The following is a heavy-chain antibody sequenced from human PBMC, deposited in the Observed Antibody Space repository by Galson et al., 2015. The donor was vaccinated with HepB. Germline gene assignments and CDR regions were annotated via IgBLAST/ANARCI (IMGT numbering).Heavy chain of an antibody. CDR2: ISDSGST. CDR1: GGFISSHF. J-gene: IGHJ6*03. Sequence: ETLSLTCTVSGGFISSHFWSWIRQPPGKGLEWIGYISDSGSTNKNPSLKSRVTISLDTSKNQFSLRLTSVTAADTAVYYCARGFYKVWGGSDRHNYYYYYYMDVWGTGTTVTVSS. V-gene: IGHV4-59*11. CDR3: ARGFYKVWGGSDRHNYYYYYYMDV. D-gene: IGHD3-3*01.